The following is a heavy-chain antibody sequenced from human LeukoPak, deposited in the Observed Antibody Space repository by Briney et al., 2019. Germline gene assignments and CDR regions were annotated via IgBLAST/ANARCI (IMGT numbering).Heavy chain of an antibody. Sequence: SETLSLTCTVSGGSISSSSYYWGWIRQPPGKGLEWIGSIYYSGSTYDNPSLKSRVAISVDTSKNQFSLKLSSVTAADTAVYYCTITTGTTLGLMDYWGQGTLVTVSS. D-gene: IGHD1-1*01. J-gene: IGHJ4*02. CDR1: GGSISSSSYY. CDR3: TITTGTTLGLMDY. CDR2: IYYSGST. V-gene: IGHV4-39*01.